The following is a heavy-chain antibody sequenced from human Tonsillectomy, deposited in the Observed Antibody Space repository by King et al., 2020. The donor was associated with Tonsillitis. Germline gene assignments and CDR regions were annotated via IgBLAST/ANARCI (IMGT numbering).Heavy chain of an antibody. V-gene: IGHV1-8*02. Sequence: VQLVESGAEVKKPGASVKVSCKASGYTFTSYDINWVRQATGPGLEWMGWMNPNSGNTGYAQQFQGRVTMTRNTSISTAYMELSSLRSADTAVYYCARETYYDSSGYAGYWGQGTLVTVSS. CDR1: GYTFTSYD. CDR2: MNPNSGNT. CDR3: ARETYYDSSGYAGY. J-gene: IGHJ4*02. D-gene: IGHD3-22*01.